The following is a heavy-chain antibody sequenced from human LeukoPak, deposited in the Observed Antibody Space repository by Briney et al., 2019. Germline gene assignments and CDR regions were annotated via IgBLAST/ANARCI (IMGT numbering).Heavy chain of an antibody. CDR1: GGSISSYY. J-gene: IGHJ4*02. Sequence: PSETLSLTCTVSGGSISSYYWSWIRQPPGKGLEWIGYIYCSGSTNYNPSLKSRVTISVDTSKNQFSLKLSSVTAADTAVYYCARSRWLQFDLFDYWGQGTLVTVSS. V-gene: IGHV4-59*01. CDR2: IYCSGST. CDR3: ARSRWLQFDLFDY. D-gene: IGHD5-24*01.